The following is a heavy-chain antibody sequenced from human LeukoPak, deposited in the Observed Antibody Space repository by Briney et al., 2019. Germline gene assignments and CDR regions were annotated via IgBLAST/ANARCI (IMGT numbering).Heavy chain of an antibody. CDR2: INHSGST. J-gene: IGHJ5*02. Sequence: PSETLSLTCAVYGGSFSGYYWSWIRQPPGKGLEWIGEINHSGSTNYNPSLKSRVTISVDTSKNQFSLKLSSVTAADTAVYYCVRGVAAAGSWGQGTLVTVSS. V-gene: IGHV4-34*01. D-gene: IGHD6-13*01. CDR1: GGSFSGYY. CDR3: VRGVAAAGS.